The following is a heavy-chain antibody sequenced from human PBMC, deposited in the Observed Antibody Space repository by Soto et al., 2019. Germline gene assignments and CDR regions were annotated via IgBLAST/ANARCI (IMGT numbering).Heavy chain of an antibody. CDR3: AKHGQPPYYYYGTDV. CDR1: DYTFSRYG. J-gene: IGHJ6*02. V-gene: IGHV1-18*01. Sequence: QGQLVQSGGEVKKPGASVKVSCKASDYTFSRYGISWVRQAPGQGLEWMGWISGYNGDTNYAQKFQGRVTMTIDTSTTTAYKELRILTADDTPVYYCAKHGQPPYYYYGTDVWGQGTTVTVS. CDR2: ISGYNGDT.